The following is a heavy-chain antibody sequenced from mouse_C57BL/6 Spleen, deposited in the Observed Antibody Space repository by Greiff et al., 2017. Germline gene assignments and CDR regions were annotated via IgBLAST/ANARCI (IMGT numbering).Heavy chain of an antibody. V-gene: IGHV5-4*01. CDR1: GFTFSSYA. J-gene: IGHJ2*01. Sequence: EVQLVESGGGLVKPGGSLKLSCAASGFTFSSYAMSWVRQTPEKRLEWVATISDGGSYTYYPDNVKGRFTISRDNAKNNLYLQMSHLKSEDTAMYYCARESPGDYWGQGTTLTVSS. CDR3: ARESPGDY. CDR2: ISDGGSYT.